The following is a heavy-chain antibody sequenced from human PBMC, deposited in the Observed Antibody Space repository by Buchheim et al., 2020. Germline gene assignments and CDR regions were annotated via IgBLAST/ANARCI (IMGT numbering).Heavy chain of an antibody. J-gene: IGHJ4*02. D-gene: IGHD3-22*01. Sequence: QVQLVESGGGVVQPGRSLRLSCAASGFTFSSYGMHWVRQAPGKGLEWVAVIWYDGSNKYYADSVKGRFTISRDNSKSTLYLQMNSLRAEDTAVYYCAREDDSSGYYRLVDYWGQGTL. CDR1: GFTFSSYG. V-gene: IGHV3-33*01. CDR3: AREDDSSGYYRLVDY. CDR2: IWYDGSNK.